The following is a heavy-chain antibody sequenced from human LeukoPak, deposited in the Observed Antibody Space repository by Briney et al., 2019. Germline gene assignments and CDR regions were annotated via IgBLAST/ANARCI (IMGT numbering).Heavy chain of an antibody. Sequence: PSETLSLTCTVSGGSISPFQWSWIRQSAGKRLEWIGLIRNTGSADYNPSLKSRVTLSIDTSKSQTSLRLTSVTAADTAVYYCATGSYSGGFDKWGQGTLVIVSS. J-gene: IGHJ4*02. D-gene: IGHD2-8*02. V-gene: IGHV4-4*07. CDR1: GGSISPFQ. CDR2: IRNTGSA. CDR3: ATGSYSGGFDK.